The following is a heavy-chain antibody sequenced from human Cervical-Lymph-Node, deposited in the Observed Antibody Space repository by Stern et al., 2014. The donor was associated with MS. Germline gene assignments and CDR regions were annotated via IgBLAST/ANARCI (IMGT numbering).Heavy chain of an antibody. CDR3: ARERPVSGSYEDWHAP. Sequence: QVQLGQSGPGLVKPSQTLSLTCAISGDSVSSNSAAWSWVRQSPSRGLEWLGRTYYRSKWYSDYAESVKSRMTINTDTSKNQFSLHLNSVTPEDTALYYCARERPVSGSYEDWHAPWGQGTLVTVSS. V-gene: IGHV6-1*01. D-gene: IGHD3-3*01. CDR2: TYYRSKWYS. CDR1: GDSVSSNSAA. J-gene: IGHJ5*02.